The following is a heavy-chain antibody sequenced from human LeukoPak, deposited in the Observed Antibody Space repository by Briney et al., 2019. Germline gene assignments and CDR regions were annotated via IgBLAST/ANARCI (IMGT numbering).Heavy chain of an antibody. CDR3: ETYYYDSSGYLYFDY. J-gene: IGHJ4*02. CDR2: IYYSGST. D-gene: IGHD3-22*01. V-gene: IGHV4-31*08. CDR1: GGSISSGGYY. Sequence: SQTLSLTCTVSGGSISSGGYYWSWIRQHPGKGLEWIGYIYYSGSTYYNPSLKSRVTISVDTSKNQFSLKLSSVTAADTAVYYCETYYYDSSGYLYFDYWGQGTLVTVSS.